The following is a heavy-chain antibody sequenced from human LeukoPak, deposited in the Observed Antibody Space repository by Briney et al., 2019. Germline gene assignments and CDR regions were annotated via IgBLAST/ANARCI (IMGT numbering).Heavy chain of an antibody. Sequence: SETLSLTCTVSGGSVSSGSYYWSWIRQPPGKGLEWIGYIYYSGSTSYNPSLKSRVTISLDTSKNQFSLKVRSVTAADTAVYYCARETPHWSSSWYGRNWFDPWGQGTLVTVSS. CDR3: ARETPHWSSSWYGRNWFDP. CDR1: GGSVSSGSYY. V-gene: IGHV4-61*01. J-gene: IGHJ5*02. CDR2: IYYSGST. D-gene: IGHD6-13*01.